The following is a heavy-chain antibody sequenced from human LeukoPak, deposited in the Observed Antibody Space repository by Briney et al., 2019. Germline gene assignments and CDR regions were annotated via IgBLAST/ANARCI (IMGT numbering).Heavy chain of an antibody. CDR1: GDSITRNY. D-gene: IGHD3-22*01. CDR3: ARGSFDSSGYYVFDY. J-gene: IGHJ4*02. CDR2: FYNSGNT. V-gene: IGHV4-4*07. Sequence: PSETLSLTCTVSGDSITRNYWSWIRQPAGKGLEWIGRFYNSGNTNYSPSLESRVTMSTDTSKNQFSLKLTSVTAADTAVYYCARGSFDSSGYYVFDYWGQGTLVTVFS.